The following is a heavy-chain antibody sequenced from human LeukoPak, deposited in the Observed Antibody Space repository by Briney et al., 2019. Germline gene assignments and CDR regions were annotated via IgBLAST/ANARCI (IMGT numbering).Heavy chain of an antibody. CDR1: GDSVSTNSAA. Sequence: SQTLSLTCAISGDSVSTNSAAWNWIRQSPSRGPEWLGRTYYRSKWYNDYAVSVKSRITINPDTSKNQFSLQLNSVTPEDTAVYYCARTSLDSFSSGLEDAFDIWGQGTMVTVSS. CDR3: ARTSLDSFSSGLEDAFDI. J-gene: IGHJ3*02. V-gene: IGHV6-1*01. CDR2: TYYRSKWYN. D-gene: IGHD6-19*01.